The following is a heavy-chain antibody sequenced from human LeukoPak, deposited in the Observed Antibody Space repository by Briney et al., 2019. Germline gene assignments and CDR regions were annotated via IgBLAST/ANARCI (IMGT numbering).Heavy chain of an antibody. V-gene: IGHV1-2*02. CDR1: GYTFTGYY. CDR2: INPNSGGT. J-gene: IGHJ4*02. Sequence: ASVKVSCKASGYTFTGYYMHWVRQAPGRGLEWMGWINPNSGGTNYAQKFQDRVSMTRDTSISTAYMQLSRLRSDDTAVYYCARSPHILTGENFDFWGQGTLLTVSS. CDR3: ARSPHILTGENFDF. D-gene: IGHD3-9*01.